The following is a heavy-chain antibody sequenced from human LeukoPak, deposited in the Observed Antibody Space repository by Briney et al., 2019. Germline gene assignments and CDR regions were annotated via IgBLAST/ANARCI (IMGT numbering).Heavy chain of an antibody. CDR1: GFTFDDYA. V-gene: IGHV3-9*01. J-gene: IGHJ3*02. CDR3: AKGPVGGDYVGAFDI. CDR2: ISWNSGSI. Sequence: PGRSLRLSYAASGFTFDDYAMRWVRQAPGNGLEWVSGISWNSGSIGYADSVKGRFTISRDNAKNSLYLQMNSLRAEDTALYYCAKGPVGGDYVGAFDIWGQGTMVTVSS. D-gene: IGHD4-17*01.